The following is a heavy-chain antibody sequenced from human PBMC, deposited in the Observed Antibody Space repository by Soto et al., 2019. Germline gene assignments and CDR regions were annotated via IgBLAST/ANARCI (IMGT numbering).Heavy chain of an antibody. CDR2: VYYRGRS. CDR3: VSQRTTVLTQAYFDY. CDR1: GGSVTNSSYY. D-gene: IGHD4-17*01. J-gene: IGHJ4*02. V-gene: IGHV4-39*01. Sequence: NLSETLSLTCTVSGGSVTNSSYYWGWIRQSPGKGLEWIGSVYYRGRSYSKSSVKSRVTISVDTSKNQFSLNFNSVTASDTALYYCVSQRTTVLTQAYFDYWGPGALVTVSS.